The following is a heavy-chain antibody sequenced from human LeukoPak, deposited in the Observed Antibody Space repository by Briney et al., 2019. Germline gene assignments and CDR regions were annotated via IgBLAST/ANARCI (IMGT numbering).Heavy chain of an antibody. CDR3: ARESVTYYGMDV. Sequence: GGSLRLSCAASGFTFSNYNMNWVRQAPGKGLEWVSSISSGNHYIYYADSVKGRFTISRDNAKDSLYLQMNSLRAEDTAVYYCARESVTYYGMDVWGQGTTVTVSS. CDR1: GFTFSNYN. D-gene: IGHD5-18*01. J-gene: IGHJ6*02. V-gene: IGHV3-21*01. CDR2: ISSGNHYI.